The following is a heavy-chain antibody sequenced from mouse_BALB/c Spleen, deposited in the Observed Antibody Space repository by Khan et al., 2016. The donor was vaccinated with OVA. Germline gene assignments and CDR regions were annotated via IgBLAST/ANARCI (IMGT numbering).Heavy chain of an antibody. J-gene: IGHJ3*01. D-gene: IGHD2-14*01. CDR1: GYTFTSYT. Sequence: QVQLKESGAELARPGASVKMSCKASGYTFTSYTIHWVRQRPGQALEWIGHINPSNNYTNYNQKFKDKAALIVDKSSTTAYMQLSSLTSEDSAVYYCIREGAYYRSDGWFPYWGQGTLVTVSA. CDR3: IREGAYYRSDGWFPY. V-gene: IGHV1-4*01. CDR2: INPSNNYT.